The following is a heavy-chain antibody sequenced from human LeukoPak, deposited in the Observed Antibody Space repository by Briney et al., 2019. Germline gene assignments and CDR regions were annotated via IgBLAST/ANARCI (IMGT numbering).Heavy chain of an antibody. CDR3: AKSLSPTIVGATSNFDY. V-gene: IGHV3-23*01. Sequence: GRSLSLSCAASGFTFSSYAMSWVRQAPGKGLEWVSDMSGSGGSTYYADSVKGRFTISRHNSKTTLYLQMNSLRAEDTAVYYGAKSLSPTIVGATSNFDYWGQGTLVTVSS. J-gene: IGHJ4*02. CDR2: MSGSGGST. CDR1: GFTFSSYA. D-gene: IGHD1-26*01.